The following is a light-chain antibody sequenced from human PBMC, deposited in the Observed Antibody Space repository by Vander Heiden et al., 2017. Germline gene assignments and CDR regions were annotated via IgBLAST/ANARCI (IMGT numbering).Light chain of an antibody. Sequence: PATLSLSPGERATLSCRAGQGIGSSLAWYHQQPGRPPSRLIIAASSRTAGGPAGLSSGSYCTQFTITISSMQSEDFSVDYYRQYSSWSRAFGQGTKV. CDR1: QGIGSS. J-gene: IGKJ1*01. CDR3: RQYSSWSRA. V-gene: IGKV3-15*01. CDR2: AAS.